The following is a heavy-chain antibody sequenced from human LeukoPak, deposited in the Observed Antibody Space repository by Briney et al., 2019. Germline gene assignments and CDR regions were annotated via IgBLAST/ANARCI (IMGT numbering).Heavy chain of an antibody. Sequence: GGSLRLSCAASGFIFSNYAMSWVRQAPGKGLEWVSAIDRTSAYTWYADSVKGRFTISKDSSKTILYLQMNSLRAEDAAVYFCAKGSAAGRPYYFDYWGQGTLVTVSS. D-gene: IGHD6-25*01. J-gene: IGHJ4*02. V-gene: IGHV3-23*01. CDR2: IDRTSAYT. CDR1: GFIFSNYA. CDR3: AKGSAAGRPYYFDY.